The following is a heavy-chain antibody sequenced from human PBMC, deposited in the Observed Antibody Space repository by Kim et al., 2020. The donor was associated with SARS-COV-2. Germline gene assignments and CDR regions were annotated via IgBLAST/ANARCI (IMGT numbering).Heavy chain of an antibody. CDR3: ARALTY. V-gene: IGHV4-34*01. CDR2: NHSGRP. Sequence: NHSGRPNYNPSLKSRVTISVDTSKNQFSLKLSSVTAADTAVYYCARALTYWGQGTLVTVSS. J-gene: IGHJ4*02.